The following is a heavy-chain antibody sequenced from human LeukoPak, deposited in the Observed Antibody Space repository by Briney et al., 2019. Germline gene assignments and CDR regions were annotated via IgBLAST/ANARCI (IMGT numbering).Heavy chain of an antibody. CDR2: IFYNGNT. J-gene: IGHJ5*02. CDR3: ARVFGGAFDP. D-gene: IGHD2-15*01. CDR1: GDSLSSGGYY. V-gene: IGHV4-31*03. Sequence: SETLSLTCYVTGDSLSSGGYYWSWIRQHPGKGLEWIGNIFYNGNTYYNPSLKSRVTLSVYTSENQFSLRMSFVTAADTAVYYCARVFGGAFDPWAQGTLVTVSS.